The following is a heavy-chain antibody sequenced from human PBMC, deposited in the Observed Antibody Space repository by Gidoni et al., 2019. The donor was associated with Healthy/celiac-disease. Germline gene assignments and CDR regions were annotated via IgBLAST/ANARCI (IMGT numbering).Heavy chain of an antibody. D-gene: IGHD2-21*01. J-gene: IGHJ5*02. CDR2: IIPILGIA. CDR1: GGAFSSYA. CDR3: ARGGAVCGGDCP. V-gene: IGHV1-69*04. Sequence: QVQLVQSGAEVKKPGSSVKVSCKASGGAFSSYAISWVRRAPGQGLEWMGGIIPILGIANYAQKFQGRVTITADKSTSTAYMELSSLRSEDTAVYYCARGGAVCGGDCPWGQGTLVTVSS.